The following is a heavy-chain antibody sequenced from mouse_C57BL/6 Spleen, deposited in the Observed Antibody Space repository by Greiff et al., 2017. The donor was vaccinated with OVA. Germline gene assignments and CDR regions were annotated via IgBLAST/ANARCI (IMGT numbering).Heavy chain of an antibody. V-gene: IGHV5-4*01. CDR2: ISDGGSYT. CDR1: GFTFSSYA. CDR3: ARDSLYYYGSSGHFDV. J-gene: IGHJ1*03. Sequence: EVKVVESGGGLVKPGGSLKLSCAASGFTFSSYAMSWVRQTPEKRLEWVATISDGGSYTYYPDNVKGRFTISRDNAKNNLYLQMSHLKSEDTAMYYCARDSLYYYGSSGHFDVWGTGTTVTVSS. D-gene: IGHD1-1*01.